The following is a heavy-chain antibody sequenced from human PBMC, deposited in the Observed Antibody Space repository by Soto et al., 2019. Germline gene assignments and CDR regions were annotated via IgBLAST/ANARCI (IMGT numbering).Heavy chain of an antibody. J-gene: IGHJ4*02. V-gene: IGHV3-33*01. D-gene: IGHD4-17*01. CDR1: GFTFSSYG. Sequence: PVGSLGLSCAASGFTFSSYGMHWVRQAPGKGLEWVAVIWYDGSNKYYADSVKGRFTISRDNSKNTLYLQMNSLRAEDTAVYYCARDGDYGHLRNPDGDYWGQGTLVTVSS. CDR3: ARDGDYGHLRNPDGDY. CDR2: IWYDGSNK.